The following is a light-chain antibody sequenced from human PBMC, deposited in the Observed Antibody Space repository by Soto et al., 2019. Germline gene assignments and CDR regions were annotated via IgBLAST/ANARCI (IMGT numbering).Light chain of an antibody. J-gene: IGLJ1*01. CDR2: GHN. Sequence: QSVLTQPPSVSGTPGQRVTISCAGSSSNIGSNVVNWYQHLPGRAPKLLIYGHNQRPSGVPDRFSGYKSGTSASLAISGLQSEDEAEYYCAAWDDNLSGFYVFGTGTKVTVL. CDR1: SSNIGSNV. V-gene: IGLV1-44*01. CDR3: AAWDDNLSGFYV.